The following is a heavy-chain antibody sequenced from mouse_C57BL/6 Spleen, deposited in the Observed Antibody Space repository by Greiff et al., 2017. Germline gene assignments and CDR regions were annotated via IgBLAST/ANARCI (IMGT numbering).Heavy chain of an antibody. CDR2: ISSGSSTI. D-gene: IGHD1-1*01. CDR3: ARNHYGDYFDY. CDR1: GFTFSDYG. Sequence: DVHLVESGGGLVKPGGSLKLSCAASGFTFSDYGMHWVRQAPEKGLEWVAYISSGSSTIYYADTVKGRFTISRENAKNTLFLQMTSLRSEDTAMYYCARNHYGDYFDYWGQGTTLTVSS. J-gene: IGHJ2*01. V-gene: IGHV5-17*01.